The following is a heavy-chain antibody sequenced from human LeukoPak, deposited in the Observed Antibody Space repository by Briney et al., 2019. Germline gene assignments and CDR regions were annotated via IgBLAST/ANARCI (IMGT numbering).Heavy chain of an antibody. CDR1: GYTFTDYY. CDR3: AREFRTTTWSYDAFDL. Sequence: ASVKVSCKASGYTFTDYYMHWVRQAPGQGLEWVGWINPTSGGTNYAQKFQDRVTMTRDTSNNTSYMELSRLRSDDTAVYCCAREFRTTTWSYDAFDLWGQGTMVTVSS. D-gene: IGHD1/OR15-1a*01. CDR2: INPTSGGT. V-gene: IGHV1-2*02. J-gene: IGHJ3*01.